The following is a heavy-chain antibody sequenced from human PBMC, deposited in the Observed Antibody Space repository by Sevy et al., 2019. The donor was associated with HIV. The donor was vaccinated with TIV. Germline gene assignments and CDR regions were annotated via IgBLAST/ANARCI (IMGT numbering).Heavy chain of an antibody. V-gene: IGHV4-34*01. J-gene: IGHJ4*02. CDR3: ARAMRLRGVISN. CDR2: INHSGST. Sequence: SETLSLTCAVYGGSFSGYYWSWIRQPPGKGLEWIGEINHSGSTNYNPSLKSRVTISVDTSKNQFSLKLSSVTAADTAVYYCARAMRLRGVISNWGQGTLVTVSS. D-gene: IGHD3-10*01. CDR1: GGSFSGYY.